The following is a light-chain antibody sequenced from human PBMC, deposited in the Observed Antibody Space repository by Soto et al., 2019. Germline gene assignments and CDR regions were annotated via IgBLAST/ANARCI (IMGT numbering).Light chain of an antibody. CDR1: ETVATN. Sequence: EVVMTQSPATLSASPGERATLSCWASETVATNLAWYQQKLGQAPRLLIYDASSRAAGIPDRFSGSGSGTDFTLTISRLEPEDFAVYYCQQYGSSGTFGQGTKVDIK. CDR2: DAS. J-gene: IGKJ1*01. V-gene: IGKV3-20*01. CDR3: QQYGSSGT.